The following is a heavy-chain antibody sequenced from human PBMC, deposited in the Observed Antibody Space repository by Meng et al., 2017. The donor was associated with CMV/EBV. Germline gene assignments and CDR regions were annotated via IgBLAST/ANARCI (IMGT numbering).Heavy chain of an antibody. CDR1: GYTLTSYG. J-gene: IGHJ6*02. V-gene: IGHV1-18*01. CDR3: ARDRRGGYQLLFHYSYGMDV. D-gene: IGHD2-2*01. CDR2: ISAYNGNT. Sequence: VSVKVSCKASGYTLTSYGISWVRQAPGQGLEWMGWISAYNGNTNYAQKLQGRVTMATDTSTSTAYMELRSLRSDDTAVYYCARDRRGGYQLLFHYSYGMDVWGQGTTVTVSS.